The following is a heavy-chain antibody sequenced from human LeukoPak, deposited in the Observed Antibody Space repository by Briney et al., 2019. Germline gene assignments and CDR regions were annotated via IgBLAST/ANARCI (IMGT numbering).Heavy chain of an antibody. J-gene: IGHJ4*02. D-gene: IGHD1-1*01. Sequence: SETLSLTCDVSGASITSSGWWSWVRQPPGKGLEWIGEIDLRGSITPHPSLRSRVTISQDKSKNQLSLKLSSVTAADTAVYFCARNGAFCLENWGQGTLVTVSS. V-gene: IGHV4/OR15-8*01. CDR2: IDLRGSI. CDR1: GASITSSGW. CDR3: ARNGAFCLEN.